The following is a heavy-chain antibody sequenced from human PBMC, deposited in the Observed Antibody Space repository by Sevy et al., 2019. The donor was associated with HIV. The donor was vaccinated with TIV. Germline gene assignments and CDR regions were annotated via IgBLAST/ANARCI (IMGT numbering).Heavy chain of an antibody. CDR1: GFTFSSYA. Sequence: GGSLRLSCAASGFTFSSYAMHWVRQAPGKGLEWVAVISYDGSNKYYADSVKGRFTISRDNSKNTLYLQMNSLRAEDTAVYYCATDPYYYGSGSALTNFDLWGRGTLVTVSS. CDR2: ISYDGSNK. J-gene: IGHJ2*01. CDR3: ATDPYYYGSGSALTNFDL. V-gene: IGHV3-30*04. D-gene: IGHD3-10*01.